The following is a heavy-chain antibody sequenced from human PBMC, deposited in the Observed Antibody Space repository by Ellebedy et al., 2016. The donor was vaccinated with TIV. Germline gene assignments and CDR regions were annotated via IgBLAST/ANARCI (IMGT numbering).Heavy chain of an antibody. J-gene: IGHJ5*02. CDR2: ISSSSSYI. V-gene: IGHV3-21*01. CDR3: ARDWDDTWFDP. D-gene: IGHD1-26*01. Sequence: GGSLRLXXAASGFTFSSYSMNWVRQAPGKGLEWVSSISSSSSYIYYADSVKGRFTISRDNAKNSLYLQMSSLRVEDTAVYFCARDWDDTWFDPWGQGTLVTVSS. CDR1: GFTFSSYS.